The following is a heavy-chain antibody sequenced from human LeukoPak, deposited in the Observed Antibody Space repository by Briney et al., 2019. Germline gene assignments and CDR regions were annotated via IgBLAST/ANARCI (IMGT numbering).Heavy chain of an antibody. J-gene: IGHJ4*02. CDR1: GFTFSSYA. CDR2: ISGSGGST. CDR3: AKSGLGLRYFDWLFGY. Sequence: GVSLRLSCAASGFTFSSYAMSWVRQAPGKGLEWVSAISGSGGSTYYADSVKGRFTISRDNSKNTLYLQMNSLRAEDTAVYYCAKSGLGLRYFDWLFGYWGQGTLVTVSS. V-gene: IGHV3-23*01. D-gene: IGHD3-9*01.